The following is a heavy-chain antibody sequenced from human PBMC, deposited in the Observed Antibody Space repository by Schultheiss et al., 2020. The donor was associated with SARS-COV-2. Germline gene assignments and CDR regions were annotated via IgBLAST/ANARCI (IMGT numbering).Heavy chain of an antibody. CDR1: GGSISSYY. D-gene: IGHD3-22*01. J-gene: IGHJ2*01. CDR2: IYYSGST. CDR3: ARAVLVVVDWYFDL. V-gene: IGHV4-39*07. Sequence: SETLSLTCTVSGGSISSYYWGWIRQPPGKGLEWIGSIYYSGSTNYNPSLKSRVTISVDTSKNQFSLKLSSVTAADTAVYYCARAVLVVVDWYFDLWGRGTLVTVSS.